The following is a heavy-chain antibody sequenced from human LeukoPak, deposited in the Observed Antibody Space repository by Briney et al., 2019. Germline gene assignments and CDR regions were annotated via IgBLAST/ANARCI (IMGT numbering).Heavy chain of an antibody. J-gene: IGHJ4*02. D-gene: IGHD1-26*01. CDR2: IDAYNGNT. V-gene: IGHV1-18*01. Sequence: ASVKVSCKTSGYTFTYYVISWVRQAPGQGLEWMGWIDAYNGNTNDAQKFQGRVTMTTDTSTSTAYMELRSLRSDDTAVYYCARGEKPYDYWGQGTLVSVSS. CDR1: GYTFTYYV. CDR3: ARGEKPYDY.